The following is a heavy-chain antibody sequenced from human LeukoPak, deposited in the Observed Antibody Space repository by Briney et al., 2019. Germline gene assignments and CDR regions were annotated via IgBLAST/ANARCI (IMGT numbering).Heavy chain of an antibody. CDR3: AKDRAGGSGSFFDY. CDR2: ISWNSGSI. D-gene: IGHD1-26*01. J-gene: IGHJ4*02. Sequence: GGSLRLSCAASGFTFDDYAMHWVRQAPGKGLEWVSGISWNSGSIGYADSVKGRFTISRDNAKNSLYLQVNSLRAEDTALYYCAKDRAGGSGSFFDYWGRGTLVTVSS. V-gene: IGHV3-9*01. CDR1: GFTFDDYA.